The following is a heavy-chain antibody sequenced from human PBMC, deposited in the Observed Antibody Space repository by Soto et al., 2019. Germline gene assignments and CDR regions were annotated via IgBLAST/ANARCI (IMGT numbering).Heavy chain of an antibody. J-gene: IGHJ5*02. CDR3: ARNFGSCSGGSCYRRFDP. D-gene: IGHD2-15*01. Sequence: QVQLQQWGAGLLKPSETLSLTCAVYGGSFSGYYWSWIRQPPGKGLEWIGEINHSGSTNYNPSLKSRVTISVDTSKDQFSLKLSSVTAADTAVYYCARNFGSCSGGSCYRRFDPWGQGTLVSVSS. CDR2: INHSGST. CDR1: GGSFSGYY. V-gene: IGHV4-34*01.